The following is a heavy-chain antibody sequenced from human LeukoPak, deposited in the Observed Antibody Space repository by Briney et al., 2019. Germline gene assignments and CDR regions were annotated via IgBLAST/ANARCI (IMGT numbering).Heavy chain of an antibody. Sequence: SGPALVKPTQTLTLTCTFSGFSLSTSGMCVSWIRQPPGKALEWLALIDWDDDKYYSTSLKTRLTISKVTSKNQVVLTMTNMDPVDTATYYCARTPLGGYSYGYYFDYWGQGTLVTVSS. CDR2: IDWDDDK. V-gene: IGHV2-70*01. CDR1: GFSLSTSGMC. J-gene: IGHJ4*02. D-gene: IGHD5-18*01. CDR3: ARTPLGGYSYGYYFDY.